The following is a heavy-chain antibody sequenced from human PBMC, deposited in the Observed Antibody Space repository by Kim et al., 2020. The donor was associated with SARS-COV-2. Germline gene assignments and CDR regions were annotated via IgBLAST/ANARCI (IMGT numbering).Heavy chain of an antibody. CDR1: GDSVSSNSAA. CDR3: ARISLYCSGGSCYFYGYFDL. Sequence: SQTLSLTCAISGDSVSSNSAAWNWIRQSPSRGLEWLGRTYYRSKWYNDYAVSVKSRITINPDTSKNQFSLQLNSVTPEDTAVYYCARISLYCSGGSCYFYGYFDLWGRGTLVTVSS. CDR2: TYYRSKWYN. V-gene: IGHV6-1*01. D-gene: IGHD2-15*01. J-gene: IGHJ2*01.